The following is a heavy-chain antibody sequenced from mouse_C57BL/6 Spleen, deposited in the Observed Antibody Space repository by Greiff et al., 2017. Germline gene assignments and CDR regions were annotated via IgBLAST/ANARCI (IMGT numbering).Heavy chain of an antibody. V-gene: IGHV7-3*01. J-gene: IGHJ4*01. Sequence: EVMLVESGGGLVQPGGSLSLSCAASGFTFTDYYMSWVRQPPGKALEWLGFIRNKANGYTTEYSASVKGRFTISRDNSQSILYLQMNALRAEDSATYYCARDYYYAMDYWGQGTSVTVSS. CDR1: GFTFTDYY. CDR2: IRNKANGYTT. CDR3: ARDYYYAMDY.